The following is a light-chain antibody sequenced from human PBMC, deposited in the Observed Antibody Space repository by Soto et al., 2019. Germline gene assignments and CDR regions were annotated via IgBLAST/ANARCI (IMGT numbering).Light chain of an antibody. CDR2: EVF. V-gene: IGLV2-8*01. J-gene: IGLJ1*01. Sequence: QSALTQPPSASGSPGQSVTISCTGTSSDVGGYNYVSWYQQHPGKAPKLMIYEVFKRPSGVPDRFSGSKSGNTASLTVSGLQAEDEADYYSSSYAGSNNFDVFRTGTKVTVL. CDR3: SSYAGSNNFDV. CDR1: SSDVGGYNY.